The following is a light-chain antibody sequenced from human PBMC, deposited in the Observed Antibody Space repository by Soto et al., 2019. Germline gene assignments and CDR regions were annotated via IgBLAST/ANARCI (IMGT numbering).Light chain of an antibody. CDR2: GAS. CDR1: QSVSSSY. V-gene: IGKV3-20*01. J-gene: IGKJ2*01. Sequence: EIVLTQSPGTLSLSPGERATLSCRASQSVSSSYLAWYQQKPGQAPRLLIYGASSRATGIPDRFSSSGSGTDFTLTISRLEPEDFAVNYCQQYGSSLMYTFGQGTKLEIK. CDR3: QQYGSSLMYT.